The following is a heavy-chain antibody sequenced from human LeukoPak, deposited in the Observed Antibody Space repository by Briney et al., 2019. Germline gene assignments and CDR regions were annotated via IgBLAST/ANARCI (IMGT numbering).Heavy chain of an antibody. CDR3: ARPNWARRYFDY. D-gene: IGHD7-27*01. CDR2: IYPYDSEI. Sequence: GESLKISCKGSGYIFTSYSIAWVRQMPGKGLEWMGVIYPYDSEIRYSPSFQGQVTISADMSISTAYLQWSSLKASDTAMYYCARPNWARRYFDYWGQGTLVTVSS. CDR1: GYIFTSYS. J-gene: IGHJ4*02. V-gene: IGHV5-51*01.